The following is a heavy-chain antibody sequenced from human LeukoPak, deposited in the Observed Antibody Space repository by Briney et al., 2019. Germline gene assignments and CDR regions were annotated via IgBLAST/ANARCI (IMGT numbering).Heavy chain of an antibody. V-gene: IGHV4-61*02. CDR2: IYTSGST. Sequence: SETLSLTCTVSGGSISSGSYYWSWIRQPAGKGLEWIGRIYTSGSTNYNPSLKSRVTISVDTSKNQFSLKLSSVTAADTAVYYCARYGYYGSGSYYKSSFDYWGQGTLVTASS. CDR3: ARYGYYGSGSYYKSSFDY. CDR1: GGSISSGSYY. D-gene: IGHD3-10*01. J-gene: IGHJ4*02.